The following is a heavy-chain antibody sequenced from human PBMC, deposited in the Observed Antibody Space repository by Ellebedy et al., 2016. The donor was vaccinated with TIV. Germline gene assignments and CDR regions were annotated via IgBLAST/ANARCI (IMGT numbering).Heavy chain of an antibody. V-gene: IGHV3-48*03. D-gene: IGHD3-10*01. CDR1: GFTFRNYE. CDR3: ARGQDRGFGKPTFYFDY. CDR2: ISSSGNTI. Sequence: PGGSLRLSCAASGFTFRNYEMNWVRQAPGKGLEWVSYISSSGNTIYYVDSVKGRFTISRDNAKNSLYLRMNSLRAEDTAVNYCARGQDRGFGKPTFYFDYWGQGTPVSVSS. J-gene: IGHJ4*02.